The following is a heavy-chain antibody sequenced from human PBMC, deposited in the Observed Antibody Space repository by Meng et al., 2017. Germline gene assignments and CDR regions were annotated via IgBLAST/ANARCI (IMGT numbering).Heavy chain of an antibody. J-gene: IGHJ4*02. CDR3: ARESHYYGSGSYDH. CDR1: GGSISSYY. CDR2: IYYSGST. D-gene: IGHD3-10*01. Sequence: SETLTLTCTVSGGSISSYYWSWIRQPPGKGLEWIGYIYYSGSTNYNPSLKSRVTISVDTSKNQFSLKLSSVTAADTAVYYCARESHYYGSGSYDHWGQGTLVTVSS. V-gene: IGHV4-59*12.